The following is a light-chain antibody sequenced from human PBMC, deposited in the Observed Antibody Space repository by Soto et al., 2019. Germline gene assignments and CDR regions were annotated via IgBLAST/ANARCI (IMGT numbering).Light chain of an antibody. CDR2: LGS. J-gene: IGKJ1*01. CDR3: MPALQTPLP. CDR1: QSLLHSNGYNY. V-gene: IGKV2-28*01. Sequence: DIVMTQSPLSLPVTPGEPASISCRSSQSLLHSNGYNYLDWYLQKPGQSPQLLIYLGSNRASGVPDRFSGSGSGTDFTLKISSVEADDVGVYYCMPALQTPLPFGHGTKVEIK.